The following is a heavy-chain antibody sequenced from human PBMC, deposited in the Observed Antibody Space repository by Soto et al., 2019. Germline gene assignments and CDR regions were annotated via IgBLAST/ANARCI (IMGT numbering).Heavy chain of an antibody. CDR2: ISYDGTNK. D-gene: IGHD3-22*01. CDR1: GFTFSSYG. Sequence: GGSLRLSCAASGFTFSSYGMHWVRQAPGKGLEWVAVISYDGTNKYNVDSVKGRFTISRDNSKNTVFLQMNSLRAEDTAMYYCAKDLATYYFDTSGSRPFDYWGQGTLVTVSS. V-gene: IGHV3-30*18. J-gene: IGHJ4*02. CDR3: AKDLATYYFDTSGSRPFDY.